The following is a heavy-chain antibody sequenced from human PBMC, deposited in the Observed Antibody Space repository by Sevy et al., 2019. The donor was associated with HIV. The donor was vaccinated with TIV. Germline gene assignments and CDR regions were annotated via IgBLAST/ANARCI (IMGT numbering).Heavy chain of an antibody. V-gene: IGHV1-18*01. Sequence: ASVKVSCKASGYTFTSYGISWVRQAPGQGLEWMGWISAYNGNTNYAQKLQGRVTMTTDTSTSTAYMELRSLRSDDTAVYYCARDGRLRLEVTSWWFDPWGQGTLVSVSS. CDR3: ARDGRLRLEVTSWWFDP. J-gene: IGHJ5*02. CDR1: GYTFTSYG. CDR2: ISAYNGNT. D-gene: IGHD5-12*01.